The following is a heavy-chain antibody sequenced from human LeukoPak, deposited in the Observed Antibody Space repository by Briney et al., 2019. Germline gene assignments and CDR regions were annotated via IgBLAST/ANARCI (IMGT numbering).Heavy chain of an antibody. CDR2: INWNSDKI. Sequence: GGSLRLPCAASGFTFDDYAMHWVRQTPGKGLEWVSGINWNSDKIAYADSVKGRFTISRDNANKSLYLQMNGLRTEDTALYYCAKDMRKKSDYPSFDSWGQGTQVTVSS. D-gene: IGHD4-17*01. CDR3: AKDMRKKSDYPSFDS. CDR1: GFTFDDYA. V-gene: IGHV3-9*01. J-gene: IGHJ4*02.